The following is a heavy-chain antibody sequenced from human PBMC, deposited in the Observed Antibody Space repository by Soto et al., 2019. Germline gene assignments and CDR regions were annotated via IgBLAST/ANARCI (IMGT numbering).Heavy chain of an antibody. J-gene: IGHJ6*03. D-gene: IGHD2-21*02. CDR2: IIPILGIA. V-gene: IGHV1-69*02. CDR3: ATVLTSYYYYMDV. Sequence: QIQLVQSGAEVKKPGSSVKVSCKASGGTFSSYTISWVRQAPGQGLEWMGRIIPILGIANYAQKFQGRVTITADKSTSTAYMELSSLRSEDTAVYYCATVLTSYYYYMDVWGKWTTVTVSS. CDR1: GGTFSSYT.